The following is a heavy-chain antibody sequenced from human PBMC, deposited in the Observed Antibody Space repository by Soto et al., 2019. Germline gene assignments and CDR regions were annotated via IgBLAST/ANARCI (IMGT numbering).Heavy chain of an antibody. Sequence: SVKVSCKASGGTFSSYTISWVRQAPGQGLEWMGGIIPIFGTANYAQKFQGRVTITADKSTSTAYMELSSLRSEDTAVYYCARERDDFWSGYSFDYWGQGTLVTVSS. V-gene: IGHV1-69*06. CDR2: IIPIFGTA. D-gene: IGHD3-3*01. CDR1: GGTFSSYT. CDR3: ARERDDFWSGYSFDY. J-gene: IGHJ4*02.